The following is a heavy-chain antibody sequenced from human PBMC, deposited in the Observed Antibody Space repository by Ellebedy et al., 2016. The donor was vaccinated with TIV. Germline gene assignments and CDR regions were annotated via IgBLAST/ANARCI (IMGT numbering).Heavy chain of an antibody. J-gene: IGHJ4*02. V-gene: IGHV4-39*01. D-gene: IGHD3-3*01. CDR1: GASISGSPYY. Sequence: MPSETLSLTCTVSGASISGSPYYWGWIRQPPGKGLEWIGNIYYSGTTYYSPSLESRVTMSVDTSTNQFSLKLSSVTAADSAVYYCARLDGVYWGQGILVTVSS. CDR3: ARLDGVY. CDR2: IYYSGTT.